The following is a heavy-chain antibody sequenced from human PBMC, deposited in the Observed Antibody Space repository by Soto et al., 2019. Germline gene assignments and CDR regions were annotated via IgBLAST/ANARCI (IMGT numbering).Heavy chain of an antibody. Sequence: QVQLVQSGAEVKKPGSSVKVSCKDSGGTFNNYTFSWVRQAPGQGLEWLGGIIPMFGTPNNAQKFQGRVTITADEYTCTAYMELSSLRSEDTAVYYCARGCSSSSCYHFDYWGQGTLVTVSA. CDR2: IIPMFGTP. D-gene: IGHD2-2*01. CDR3: ARGCSSSSCYHFDY. CDR1: GGTFNNYT. J-gene: IGHJ4*02. V-gene: IGHV1-69*01.